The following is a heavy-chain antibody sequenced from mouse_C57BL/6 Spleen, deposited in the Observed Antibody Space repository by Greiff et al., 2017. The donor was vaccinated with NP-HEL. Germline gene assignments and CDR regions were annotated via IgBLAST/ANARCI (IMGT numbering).Heavy chain of an antibody. CDR2: IRLKSDNYAT. CDR1: GFTFSNYW. D-gene: IGHD1-1*01. CDR3: TALPYYGSSYWYFDV. V-gene: IGHV6-3*01. Sequence: EVQGVESGGGLVQPGGSMKLSCVASGFTFSNYWMNWVRQSPEKGLEWVAQIRLKSDNYATHYAESVKGRFTISRDDSKSSVYLQMNNLRAEDTGIYYCTALPYYGSSYWYFDVWGTGTTVTVSS. J-gene: IGHJ1*03.